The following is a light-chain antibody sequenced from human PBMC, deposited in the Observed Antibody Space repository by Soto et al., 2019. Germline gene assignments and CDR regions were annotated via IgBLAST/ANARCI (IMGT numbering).Light chain of an antibody. CDR2: GAS. Sequence: EIVLTQSPGTLSLSPGERATLSCRASQSVSNNYLAWYQQKPGQAPRLLIYGASNRATGIPDRLSGGGSGTDFTLTISRLEPEDFAVYYCQQFSSYPLTFGGGTKVDI. CDR1: QSVSNNY. CDR3: QQFSSYPLT. J-gene: IGKJ4*01. V-gene: IGKV3-20*01.